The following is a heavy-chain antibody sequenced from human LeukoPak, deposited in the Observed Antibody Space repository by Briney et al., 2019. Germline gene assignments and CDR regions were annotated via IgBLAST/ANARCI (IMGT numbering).Heavy chain of an antibody. D-gene: IGHD4-17*01. Sequence: GGSLRLSCTASGFTFSTYWMHWVRQAPGKGLVWVSRFNSDGRSTYYADSVKGRFTISRDNAKNTLYLRMNSLRAEDTAVYYCARGRYYLDSWGQGTLVTVSS. CDR1: GFTFSTYW. CDR3: ARGRYYLDS. J-gene: IGHJ4*02. V-gene: IGHV3-74*01. CDR2: FNSDGRST.